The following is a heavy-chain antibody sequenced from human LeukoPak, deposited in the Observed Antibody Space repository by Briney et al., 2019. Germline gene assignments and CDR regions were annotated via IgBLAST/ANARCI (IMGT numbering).Heavy chain of an antibody. J-gene: IGHJ4*02. D-gene: IGHD6-13*01. CDR2: ISYDGTNK. CDR3: AKDRSSWRYYFDY. Sequence: GGSLRLSCAASGFTFSSYGMHWVRQAPGKGLEWVAVISYDGTNKYYADSVKGRFTISRDNSKNTLYLQMNSLGAEDTAAYYCAKDRSSWRYYFDYWGQGTLVTVSS. V-gene: IGHV3-30*18. CDR1: GFTFSSYG.